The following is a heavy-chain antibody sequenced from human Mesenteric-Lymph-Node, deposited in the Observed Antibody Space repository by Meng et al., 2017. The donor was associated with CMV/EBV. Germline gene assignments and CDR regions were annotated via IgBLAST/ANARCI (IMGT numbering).Heavy chain of an antibody. CDR1: GFTVRSYG. Sequence: TSGFTVRSYGMHWVRQVQGKGMEWVAIIWYEGSNKDYADAVKGRFTISRDNSKNTLYMQMNSLRAEDTAVYYCARVAEAAAGNAFDYWGQGTLVTVSS. CDR2: IWYEGSNK. D-gene: IGHD6-13*01. CDR3: ARVAEAAAGNAFDY. V-gene: IGHV3-33*01. J-gene: IGHJ4*02.